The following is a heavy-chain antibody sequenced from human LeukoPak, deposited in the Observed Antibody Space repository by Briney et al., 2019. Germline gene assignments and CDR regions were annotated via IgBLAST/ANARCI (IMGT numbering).Heavy chain of an antibody. J-gene: IGHJ4*02. CDR1: GGSISSGGYS. D-gene: IGHD6-19*01. CDR2: IYHSGST. V-gene: IGHV4-30-2*01. CDR3: ARRHSSGWDFDY. Sequence: SQTLSLTCAVSGGSISSGGYSWSWIRQPPGKGLEWIGYIYHSGSTYYNPSLKSRVTISVDTSKNQFSLKLSSVTAADTAVYYCARRHSSGWDFDYWGQGTLVTVSS.